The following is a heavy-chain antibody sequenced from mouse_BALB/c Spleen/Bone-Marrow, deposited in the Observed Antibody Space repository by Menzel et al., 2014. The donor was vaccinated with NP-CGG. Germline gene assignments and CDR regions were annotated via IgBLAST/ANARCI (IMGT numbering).Heavy chain of an antibody. CDR3: TRLTYYGLSDY. CDR1: GFDFCRYW. D-gene: IGHD1-2*01. V-gene: IGHV4-1*02. CDR2: INPESSTI. J-gene: IGHJ2*01. Sequence: EVQLVESGGGLVQPGGSLKLSCTASGFDFCRYWMSWVWQAPGKGLQWIGEINPESSTINYTPSLKDKFIISRDNAKNTLYLQMSKVRSEDTALYYCTRLTYYGLSDYWGQGTTLTVSS.